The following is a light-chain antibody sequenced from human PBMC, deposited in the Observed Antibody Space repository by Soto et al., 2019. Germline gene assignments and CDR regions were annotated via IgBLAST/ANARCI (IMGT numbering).Light chain of an antibody. V-gene: IGLV2-23*01. J-gene: IGLJ3*02. CDR2: EGS. Sequence: QSALTQPASVSGSPGQSITISCTGTNSDIGSYNLVSWYQQHPGKAPKLMIYEGSKRPSGVSNRFSGSKSGNTASLTISGLQAEDEADYYCCSYAGSSTWVFGRGTKLTVL. CDR1: NSDIGSYNL. CDR3: CSYAGSSTWV.